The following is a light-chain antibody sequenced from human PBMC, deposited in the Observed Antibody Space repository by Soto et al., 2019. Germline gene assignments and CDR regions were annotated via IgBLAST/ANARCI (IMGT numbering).Light chain of an antibody. CDR2: QDS. J-gene: IGLJ2*01. V-gene: IGLV3-1*01. CDR3: QAWDSSTVV. Sequence: SYELTQPPSVSVSPGQTASITCSGDKLGDKYACWYQQKPGQSPVLVIYQDSKRPSGIPERFSGSNSGNTATLTISGPQAMDEADYYSQAWDSSTVVFGGGTKLTVL. CDR1: KLGDKY.